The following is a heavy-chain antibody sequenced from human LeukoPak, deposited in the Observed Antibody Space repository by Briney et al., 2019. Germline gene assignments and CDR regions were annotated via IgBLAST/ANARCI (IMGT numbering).Heavy chain of an antibody. CDR2: SHHSGST. CDR3: ARYSSSARNFDF. D-gene: IGHD6-6*01. Sequence: PSETLSLTCTVSGGSISSGEYSWSWIRQPPGKGLEWIGYSHHSGSTYYNPSLKSRVTISVDRSKNQFSLKLSSVTAADTAVYYCARYSSSARNFDFWGQGTLVTVSS. J-gene: IGHJ4*02. CDR1: GGSISSGEYS. V-gene: IGHV4-30-2*01.